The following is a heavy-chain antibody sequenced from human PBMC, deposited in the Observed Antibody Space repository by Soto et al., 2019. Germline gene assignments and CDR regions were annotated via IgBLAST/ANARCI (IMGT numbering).Heavy chain of an antibody. J-gene: IGHJ3*02. CDR3: ARGITMVRGVLLDAFDI. Sequence: QVQLVQSGAEVKKPGASVKVSCKASGYTYTGYYMHWVRQAPGQGLEWMGWINPNSGGTNYAQKFQGWVTMTRDTSISTAYMELSRLRSDDTAVYYCARGITMVRGVLLDAFDIWGQGKMVTVSS. CDR1: GYTYTGYY. V-gene: IGHV1-2*04. CDR2: INPNSGGT. D-gene: IGHD3-10*01.